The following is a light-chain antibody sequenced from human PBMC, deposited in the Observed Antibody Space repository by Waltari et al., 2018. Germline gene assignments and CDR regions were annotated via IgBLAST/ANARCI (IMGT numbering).Light chain of an antibody. Sequence: RASQGVGRYCSCTQPKPGPAPRLLIYGASTRATGIPDRFSGSGSGTDFSLIISRLEPEDFAVYFCQKYEALPATFGQGTKVEIK. CDR2: GAS. V-gene: IGKV3-20*01. CDR3: QKYEALPAT. J-gene: IGKJ1*01. CDR1: QGVGRY.